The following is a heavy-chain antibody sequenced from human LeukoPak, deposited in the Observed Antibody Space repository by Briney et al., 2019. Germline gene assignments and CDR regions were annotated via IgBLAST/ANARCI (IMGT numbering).Heavy chain of an antibody. CDR1: GGTFSSYA. CDR3: AAGYDSSGYYSSVGDY. V-gene: IGHV1-69*13. D-gene: IGHD3-22*01. J-gene: IGHJ4*02. Sequence: ASVKVSCKASGGTFSSYAISWVRQAPGQGLEWMGGIIPIFGTANYAQKFQGRVTITAGESTSTAYMELSSLRSEDTAVYYCAAGYDSSGYYSSVGDYWGQGTLVTVSS. CDR2: IIPIFGTA.